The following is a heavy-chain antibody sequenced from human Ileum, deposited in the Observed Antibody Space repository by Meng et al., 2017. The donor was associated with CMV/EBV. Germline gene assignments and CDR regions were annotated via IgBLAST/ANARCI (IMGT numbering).Heavy chain of an antibody. CDR2: ISPTGDTI. V-gene: IGHV3-11*01. CDR3: ARDLSKIRSNWFDP. J-gene: IGHJ5*02. Sequence: ASGFIFRDYYMSWLRQAPGKGLEWLSYISPTGDTIFYTDSVKGRFTISRDNARNSLYLHMNSLTPEDTAVYYCARDLSKIRSNWFDPWGQGTLVTVSS. CDR1: GFIFRDYY.